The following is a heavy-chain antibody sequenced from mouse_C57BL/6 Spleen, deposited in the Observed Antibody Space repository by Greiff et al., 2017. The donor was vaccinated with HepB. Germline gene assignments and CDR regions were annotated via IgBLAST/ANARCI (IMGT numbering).Heavy chain of an antibody. D-gene: IGHD2-5*01. V-gene: IGHV1-72*01. CDR1: GYTFTSYW. CDR3: ARRDYSNYEDYAMDY. Sequence: QVQLKQPGAELVKPGASVKLSCKASGYTFTSYWMHWVKQRPGRGLEWIGRIDPNSGGTKYNEKFKSKATLTVDKPSSTAYMQLSSLTSEDSAVYYCARRDYSNYEDYAMDYWGQGTSVTVSS. J-gene: IGHJ4*01. CDR2: IDPNSGGT.